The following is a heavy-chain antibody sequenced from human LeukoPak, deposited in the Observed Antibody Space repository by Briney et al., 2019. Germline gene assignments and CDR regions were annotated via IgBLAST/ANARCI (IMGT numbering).Heavy chain of an antibody. CDR2: ISGRNYYA. Sequence: ASVKVSCETSGYPFNSYAITWVRQAPGQGLEWVGWISGRNYYASYAQNVQGRVTMTADASTTTVYMELSSLRSEDTAVYYCARKGTSYGDFDYWGQGTLVTVSS. CDR1: GYPFNSYA. V-gene: IGHV1-18*01. CDR3: ARKGTSYGDFDY. D-gene: IGHD5-18*01. J-gene: IGHJ4*02.